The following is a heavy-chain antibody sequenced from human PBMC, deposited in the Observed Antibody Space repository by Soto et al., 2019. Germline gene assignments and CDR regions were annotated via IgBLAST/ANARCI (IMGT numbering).Heavy chain of an antibody. Sequence: EVQLLESGGGLVQPGGSLRLSCAASGFTFSSYAMSWVRQAPGKGLEWVAAISGSGGSTYYADAVKGRFTISRDNSKNMLYLKMNSLRAEDTAVYYSAKDWGTVTYGYWGQGTLVTVSS. CDR1: GFTFSSYA. J-gene: IGHJ4*02. CDR2: ISGSGGST. D-gene: IGHD4-17*01. V-gene: IGHV3-23*01. CDR3: AKDWGTVTYGY.